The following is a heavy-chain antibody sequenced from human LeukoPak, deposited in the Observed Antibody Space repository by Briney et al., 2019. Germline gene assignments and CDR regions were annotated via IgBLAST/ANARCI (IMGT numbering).Heavy chain of an antibody. D-gene: IGHD2-8*01. J-gene: IGHJ4*02. CDR3: ARVEYCTKGVCINFDL. CDR1: GYTFTGPY. Sequence: ASVKVSCKXSGYTFTGPYIHWMRQAPGQGLEWMGWINPYTGGTKYSRKFQGRVTVTRDTSTNTAYMELSGLRPDDTAAYYCARVEYCTKGVCINFDLWGLGTLVTVSS. CDR2: INPYTGGT. V-gene: IGHV1-2*02.